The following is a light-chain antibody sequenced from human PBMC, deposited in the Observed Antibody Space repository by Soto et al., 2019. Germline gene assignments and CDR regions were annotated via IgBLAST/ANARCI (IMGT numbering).Light chain of an antibody. CDR3: QHYGDSPPTWT. CDR1: QSVFSSD. J-gene: IGKJ1*01. Sequence: EIVLTQSPGTLSLSPGERATLSCRASQSVFSSDLGWYQQKPGQAPRLLIYRASNRATGIPDRFSGSGSGTDFTLTISRLERGDFAVYYCQHYGDSPPTWTFGQGTRVDVK. CDR2: RAS. V-gene: IGKV3-20*01.